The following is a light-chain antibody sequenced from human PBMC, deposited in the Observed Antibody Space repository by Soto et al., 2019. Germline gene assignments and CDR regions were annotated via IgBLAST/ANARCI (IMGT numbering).Light chain of an antibody. CDR1: QSVSSSY. Sequence: EIVLTQSPGTLYLSPGERATLSCRASQSVSSSYLDWYQQKPGQAPSLLIYGASSRATGIPDRFSGSGSGTDFTLTISRLEPEDFAVYYCQQYGSSGLTFGGGTKVEIK. CDR2: GAS. CDR3: QQYGSSGLT. V-gene: IGKV3-20*01. J-gene: IGKJ4*01.